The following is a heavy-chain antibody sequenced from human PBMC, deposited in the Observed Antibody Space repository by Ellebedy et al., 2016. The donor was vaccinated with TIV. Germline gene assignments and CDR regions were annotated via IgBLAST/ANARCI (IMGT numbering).Heavy chain of an antibody. D-gene: IGHD4-17*01. V-gene: IGHV1-2*04. Sequence: AASVKVSCKASGYTFTSYGISWVRQAPGQGLEWMGWINPNSGGTNYAQKFQGWVTMTRDTSISTAFMERTRLTSDDTAVYYCARDGSVTTVFDYWGQGTLVTVSS. J-gene: IGHJ4*02. CDR2: INPNSGGT. CDR1: GYTFTSYG. CDR3: ARDGSVTTVFDY.